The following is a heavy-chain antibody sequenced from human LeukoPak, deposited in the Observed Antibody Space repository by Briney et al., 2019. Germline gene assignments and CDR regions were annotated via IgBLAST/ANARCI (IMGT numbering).Heavy chain of an antibody. D-gene: IGHD6-13*01. CDR1: GFSLSGYR. Sequence: GGSLRLSCAASGFSLSGYRMHWVRQAPGKGPVWVSCIKSDGGDTIYADSVKGRFTISRDNANNMLYLQMSSLRSEDTAVYYCATVSIAAAGFSYVGGLSYYFDYWGQGTLVTVSS. J-gene: IGHJ4*02. V-gene: IGHV3-74*01. CDR2: IKSDGGDT. CDR3: ATVSIAAAGFSYVGGLSYYFDY.